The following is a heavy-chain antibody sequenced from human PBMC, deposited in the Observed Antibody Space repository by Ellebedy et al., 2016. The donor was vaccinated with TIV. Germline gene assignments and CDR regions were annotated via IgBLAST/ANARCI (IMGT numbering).Heavy chain of an antibody. CDR3: TKDSYSEKYNNGWGTSNL. CDR2: ISGGAGST. Sequence: PGGSLRLSCAASGFAFSSYAMTWVRQAPGKGLEWVSGISGGAGSTVYADSVRGRFTISRDNSKNTLSLQMNSLRAEDTAVYYCTKDSYSEKYNNGWGTSNLWGQGTMVTISS. D-gene: IGHD5-18*01. J-gene: IGHJ3*01. V-gene: IGHV3-23*01. CDR1: GFAFSSYA.